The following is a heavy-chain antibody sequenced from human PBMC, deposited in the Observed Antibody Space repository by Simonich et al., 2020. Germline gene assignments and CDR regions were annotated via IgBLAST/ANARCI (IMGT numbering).Heavy chain of an antibody. D-gene: IGHD1-1*01. V-gene: IGHV5-51*01. J-gene: IGHJ3*02. CDR3: ARQLNDFDI. CDR2: SEPVDSYT. CDR1: GYSFTSDW. Sequence: EVQLVQSGAEVKKPGESLKISCKGSGYSFTSDWIGWVLEMPGKGLEWRGISEPVDSYTIYSPSFQSQVTISADKSISTADLQWSSLKASDTAMYYCARQLNDFDIWGQGTMVTVSS.